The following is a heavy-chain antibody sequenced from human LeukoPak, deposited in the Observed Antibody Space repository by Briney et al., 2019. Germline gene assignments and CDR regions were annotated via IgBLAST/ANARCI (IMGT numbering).Heavy chain of an antibody. D-gene: IGHD2-21*02. V-gene: IGHV3-66*03. CDR1: GFTVSSNS. Sequence: GGSLRLSCTVSGFTVSSNSMSWVRQAPGKGLEWVSFIYSDNTHYSDSVKGRFTISRDNSKNTLYLQMNSLRPEDTAVYYCAKDHRAYCGGDCVDFDYWGQGTPVTVSS. J-gene: IGHJ4*02. CDR2: IYSDNT. CDR3: AKDHRAYCGGDCVDFDY.